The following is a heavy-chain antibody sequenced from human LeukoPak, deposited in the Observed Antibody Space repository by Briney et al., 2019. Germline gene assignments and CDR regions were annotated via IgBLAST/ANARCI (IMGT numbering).Heavy chain of an antibody. Sequence: GGSLRLSCAASGFTFSSYAMSWVRQAPGKGLEWVSAISGSGGSTYYADSVKGRFTISRDNSKNTLYLQMNSLRAEDTAVYYCAKKFSVQGTSYYFDYWGQGTLVTVSS. CDR2: ISGSGGST. CDR3: AKKFSVQGTSYYFDY. V-gene: IGHV3-23*01. J-gene: IGHJ4*02. D-gene: IGHD1-1*01. CDR1: GFTFSSYA.